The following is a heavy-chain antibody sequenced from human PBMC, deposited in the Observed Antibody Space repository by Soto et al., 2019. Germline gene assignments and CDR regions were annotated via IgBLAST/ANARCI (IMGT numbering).Heavy chain of an antibody. J-gene: IGHJ4*02. D-gene: IGHD3-22*01. CDR2: ISASGGST. CDR3: AKFSGISGSSGYGPLGY. V-gene: IGHV3-23*01. CDR1: GFTFSSYA. Sequence: GGSLRLSCAASGFTFSSYAMSWVRQAPGKGLEWVSAISASGGSTYYADSAKGRFTISRDNSKNTMYLQMYSLRVEDTAVYYCAKFSGISGSSGYGPLGYWGQGTLVTVSS.